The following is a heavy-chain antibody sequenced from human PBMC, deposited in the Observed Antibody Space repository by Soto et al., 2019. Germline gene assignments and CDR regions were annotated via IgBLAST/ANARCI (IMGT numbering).Heavy chain of an antibody. CDR2: ISGSGGST. CDR1: GFTFSSYA. D-gene: IGHD3-9*01. J-gene: IGHJ4*02. V-gene: IGHV3-23*01. CDR3: ASQESNYDILTGYYAFDY. Sequence: PGGSLRLSCAASGFTFSSYAMSWVRQAPGKGLEWVSAISGSGGSTYYADSVKGRLTISRDNSKNTLYLQMNSLRAEDTAVYYCASQESNYDILTGYYAFDYWGQGTLVTVSS.